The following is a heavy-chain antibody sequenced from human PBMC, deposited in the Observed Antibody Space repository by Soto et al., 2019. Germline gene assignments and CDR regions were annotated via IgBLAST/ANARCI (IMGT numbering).Heavy chain of an antibody. CDR3: AREGGGYYDFWSGYYIGGMDV. CDR2: IYHSGST. J-gene: IGHJ6*02. V-gene: IGHV4-38-2*02. Sequence: PSETPSLTCAVSGYSISRGYYWGWVRQPPGKGLEGIGGIYHSGSTYYNPSLKSRVTISVDTSKNQFSLKLRSVTAADTAVYYCAREGGGYYDFWSGYYIGGMDVWGQGTTVTVSS. D-gene: IGHD3-3*01. CDR1: GYSISRGYY.